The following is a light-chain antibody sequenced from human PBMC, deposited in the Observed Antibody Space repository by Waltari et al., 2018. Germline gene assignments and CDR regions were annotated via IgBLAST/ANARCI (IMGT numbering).Light chain of an antibody. Sequence: QSALTQPASVSGSPGQSIPISCPGTSSAVGHYNYVSWYQQYPGKVPKLMIYEVSNRPSGVSNRFSGSKSGNTASLTISGLQAEDEADYYCSSFTTSTTLVFGGGTKLTVL. J-gene: IGLJ3*02. CDR3: SSFTTSTTLV. CDR2: EVS. CDR1: SSAVGHYNY. V-gene: IGLV2-14*01.